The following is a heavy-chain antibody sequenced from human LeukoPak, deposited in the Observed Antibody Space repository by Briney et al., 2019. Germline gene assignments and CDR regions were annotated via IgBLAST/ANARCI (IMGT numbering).Heavy chain of an antibody. CDR1: GYSISSAYY. Sequence: SETLSLTCSVSGYSISSAYYWGWIRQPPGKGLEWIGTMYHSGSTNYNPSLKSRVTISIDTSKNQFSLKLSSVTAADTTVYYCARHRTRSYDYVWGNYRAYYFDYWGQGTLVTVSS. J-gene: IGHJ4*02. CDR2: MYHSGST. D-gene: IGHD3-16*02. CDR3: ARHRTRSYDYVWGNYRAYYFDY. V-gene: IGHV4-38-2*02.